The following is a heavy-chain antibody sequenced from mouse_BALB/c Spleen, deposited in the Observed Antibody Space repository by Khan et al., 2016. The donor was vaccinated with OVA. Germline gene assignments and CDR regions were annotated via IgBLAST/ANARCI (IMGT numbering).Heavy chain of an antibody. CDR2: INPSTGYT. D-gene: IGHD1-1*01. Sequence: VQLQESGPELAKPGASVKMSCKASGYTFINYWILWIKQRPGRVLGWFGYINPSTGYTKYNQNFKDKATLTADKSSSTAHMQLSRMTADDSTVDYCARRGLRWDFDYWGQGTTLTVSS. CDR3: ARRGLRWDFDY. V-gene: IGHV1-7*01. CDR1: GYTFINYW. J-gene: IGHJ2*01.